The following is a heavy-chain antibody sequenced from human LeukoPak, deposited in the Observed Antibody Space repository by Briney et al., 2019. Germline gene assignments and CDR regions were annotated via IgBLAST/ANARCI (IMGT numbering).Heavy chain of an antibody. CDR3: ARGLNYYDSSGYFLR. J-gene: IGHJ4*02. CDR1: GFTFSSYS. Sequence: SGGSLRLSCAASGFTFSSYSMNWVRQAPGKGLEWVSYVSSSSTTIYYADSVKGRFTISRDNAKNSLYLQMNSLRAEDTAVYYCARGLNYYDSSGYFLRWGQGTLVTVSS. V-gene: IGHV3-48*01. CDR2: VSSSSTTI. D-gene: IGHD3-22*01.